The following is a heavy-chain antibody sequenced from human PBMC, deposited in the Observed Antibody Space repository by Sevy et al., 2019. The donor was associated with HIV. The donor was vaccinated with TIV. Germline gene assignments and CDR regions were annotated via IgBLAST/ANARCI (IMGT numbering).Heavy chain of an antibody. CDR3: ARGLVAASWFDP. V-gene: IGHV3-53*01. J-gene: IGHJ5*02. D-gene: IGHD2-15*01. CDR2: IYSGGST. Sequence: GGSLRLSCAASEFTVSSNYMSWVRQAPGKGLEWVSVIYSGGSTYYADSVKGRFTISRDNSKNTLYLQMNSLRAEDTAVYYCARGLVAASWFDPWGQGTLVTVSS. CDR1: EFTVSSNY.